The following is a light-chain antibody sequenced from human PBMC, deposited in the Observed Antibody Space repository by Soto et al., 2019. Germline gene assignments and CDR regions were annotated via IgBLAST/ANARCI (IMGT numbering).Light chain of an antibody. J-gene: IGKJ1*01. CDR2: GAS. CDR1: QSVSSN. Sequence: VLTPSPGTLSLSPVERATLSCRASQSVSSNLAWYQQKPGQAPRLLIYGASTRATGIPARFSGSGSGTEFTLTISSLQSADFAVYFCQQYNNWARTFGQGTKVDIK. CDR3: QQYNNWART. V-gene: IGKV3-15*01.